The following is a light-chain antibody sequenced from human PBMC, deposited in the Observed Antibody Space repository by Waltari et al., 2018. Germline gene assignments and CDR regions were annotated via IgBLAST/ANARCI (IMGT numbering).Light chain of an antibody. V-gene: IGKV3-20*01. J-gene: IGKJ1*01. CDR1: QSVSKY. CDR2: DAS. Sequence: EIVLTQSPGTLSLSPGERATLSCRASQSVSKYLAWYQQRPGQAPRLLIYDASIRATGSPDRFSGSGSGTDFSLTISRLEPEDFAVYYCQKYVNLPATFGQGTKVEIK. CDR3: QKYVNLPAT.